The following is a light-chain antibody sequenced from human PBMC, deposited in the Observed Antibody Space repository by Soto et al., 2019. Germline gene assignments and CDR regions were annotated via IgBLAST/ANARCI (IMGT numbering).Light chain of an antibody. CDR2: GAS. V-gene: IGKV3-20*01. Sequence: EIVLTQSPGTLYLSPGERATLSCRASQSISNSYLAWYQQKPGQAPRLLVYGASSRATGIRDRFSGSGSGKDFPLTISRLEPEDFAMYSCQQYGSSRFTFGPGTKVDVK. J-gene: IGKJ3*01. CDR1: QSISNSY. CDR3: QQYGSSRFT.